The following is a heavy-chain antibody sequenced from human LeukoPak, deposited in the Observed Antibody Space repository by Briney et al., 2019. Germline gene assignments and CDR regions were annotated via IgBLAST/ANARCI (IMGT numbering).Heavy chain of an antibody. V-gene: IGHV3-21*01. Sequence: GGSLRLSCAASGFTFSSYRMNWVREAPGKGLEWVSSISSRSSYIYYADSLKGRFTISRDNANNSLYLNIHSLRAEDTAVYYCARDRADPDYGDYVFAYWGQGTLVTVSS. D-gene: IGHD4-17*01. J-gene: IGHJ4*02. CDR3: ARDRADPDYGDYVFAY. CDR2: ISSRSSYI. CDR1: GFTFSSYR.